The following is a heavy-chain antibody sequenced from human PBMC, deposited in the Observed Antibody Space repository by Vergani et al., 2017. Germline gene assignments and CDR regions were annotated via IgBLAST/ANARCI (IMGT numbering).Heavy chain of an antibody. CDR3: ARLPEYCSGGSCYAVYYMDV. J-gene: IGHJ6*03. D-gene: IGHD2-15*01. CDR1: GGSFSGYY. CDR2: INHSGST. Sequence: QVQLQQWGAGLLKPSETLSLTCAVYGGSFSGYYWSWIRQPPGKGLAWIGEINHSGSTNSNPSLKSQVTISVDPSKNQFSLKLSSVTAADTAVYYCARLPEYCSGGSCYAVYYMDVWGKGTTVTVSS. V-gene: IGHV4-34*01.